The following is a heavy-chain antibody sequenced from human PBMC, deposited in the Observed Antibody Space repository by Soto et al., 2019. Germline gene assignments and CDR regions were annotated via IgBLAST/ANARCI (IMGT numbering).Heavy chain of an antibody. V-gene: IGHV1-24*01. CDR3: ATAGFWSGYYTHFDY. D-gene: IGHD3-3*01. J-gene: IGHJ4*02. Sequence: GASVTVSCMVSGYTLTELSMHWVRQAPGKGLEWMGGFDPEDGETIYAQKFQGRVTMTEDTSTDTAYMELSSLRSEDTAVYYCATAGFWSGYYTHFDYWGQGTLVT. CDR1: GYTLTELS. CDR2: FDPEDGET.